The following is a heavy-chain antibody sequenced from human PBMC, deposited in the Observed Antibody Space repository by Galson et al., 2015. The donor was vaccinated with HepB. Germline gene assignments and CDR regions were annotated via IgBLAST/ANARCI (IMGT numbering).Heavy chain of an antibody. D-gene: IGHD2-2*01. J-gene: IGHJ4*02. V-gene: IGHV3-23*01. CDR2: ISGSGGST. Sequence: SLRLSCAASGFTFSSYAMSWVRQAPGKGLEWVSAISGSGGSTYYADSVKGRFTIPRDNSKNTPYLQMNSLRAEDTAVYYCAKDTSSTSHYFDYWGQGTLVTVSS. CDR3: AKDTSSTSHYFDY. CDR1: GFTFSSYA.